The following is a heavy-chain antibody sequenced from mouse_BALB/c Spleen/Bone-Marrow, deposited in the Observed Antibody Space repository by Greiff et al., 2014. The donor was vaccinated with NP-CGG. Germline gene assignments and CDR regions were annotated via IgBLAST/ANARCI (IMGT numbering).Heavy chain of an antibody. CDR3: ARWGYGSTYYYAMDY. J-gene: IGHJ4*01. CDR2: TDPYDSET. V-gene: IGHV1-52*01. Sequence: QVQLQQSGAELVRPGASVKLSCKASGYTFTSIWMNWVKQRPEQGLEWIGRTDPYDSETHYNQKFKDKAILTVDKSSSTAYMQLNSLTSEDSAVYYCARWGYGSTYYYAMDYWGQGTSVTVSS. D-gene: IGHD1-1*01. CDR1: GYTFTSIW.